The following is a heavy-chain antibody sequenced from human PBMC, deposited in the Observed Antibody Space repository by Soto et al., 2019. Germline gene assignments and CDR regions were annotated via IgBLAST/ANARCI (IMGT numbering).Heavy chain of an antibody. V-gene: IGHV3-23*01. CDR2: ISGSGGNT. D-gene: IGHD2-15*01. CDR1: GFTFSNYA. CDR3: AQTPRYCSGGSCFSGYFQH. Sequence: LRLSCAASGFTFSNYAMSWIRQAPGKGLEWVSTISGSGGNTYYADSVKGRFTISRDNPKNTLYLQMNSLRAEDTAVYYCAQTPRYCSGGSCFSGYFQHWGQDTRVTVSS. J-gene: IGHJ1*01.